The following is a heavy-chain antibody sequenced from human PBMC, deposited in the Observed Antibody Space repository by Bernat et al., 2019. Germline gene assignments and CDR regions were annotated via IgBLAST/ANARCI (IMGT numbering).Heavy chain of an antibody. CDR3: AKDRGGLYCSSTSCYWGYFDL. D-gene: IGHD2-2*01. J-gene: IGHJ2*01. CDR1: GFTFRDYW. Sequence: EVQLAESGGGLVQPGGSLRLSCAASGFTFRDYWMDWVRQAPGKGPVWVSAISGSGGSTYYADSVKGRFTISRDNSKNTLYLQMNSLRAEDTAVYYCAKDRGGLYCSSTSCYWGYFDLWGRGTLVTVSS. CDR2: ISGSGGST. V-gene: IGHV3-23*04.